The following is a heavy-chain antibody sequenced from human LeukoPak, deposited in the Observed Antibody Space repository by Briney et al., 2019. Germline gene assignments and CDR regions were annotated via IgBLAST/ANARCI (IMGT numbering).Heavy chain of an antibody. V-gene: IGHV1-69*13. CDR2: IIPIFGTA. CDR3: ARGLGVTTQDYYYYYYMDV. Sequence: GASVKVSCKASGGTFSSYAISWVRQAPGRGLEWMGGIIPIFGTANYAQKFQGRVTITADESTSTAYMELSSLRSEDTAVYYCARGLGVTTQDYYYYYYMDVWGKGTTVTVSS. J-gene: IGHJ6*03. CDR1: GGTFSSYA. D-gene: IGHD4-17*01.